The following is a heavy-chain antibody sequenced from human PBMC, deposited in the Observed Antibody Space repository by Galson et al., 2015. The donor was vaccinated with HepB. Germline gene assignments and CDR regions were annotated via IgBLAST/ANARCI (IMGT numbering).Heavy chain of an antibody. J-gene: IGHJ6*02. CDR3: ARQVAVVPAARGFYYYGMDV. Sequence: QSGAEVKKPGESLKISCKGSGYSFTSYWIGWVRQMPGKGLEWMGIIYPGDSDTRYSPSFQGQVTISADKSISTAYLQWSSLKASDTAMYYCARQVAVVPAARGFYYYGMDVWGQGTTVTVSS. CDR2: IYPGDSDT. V-gene: IGHV5-51*01. D-gene: IGHD2-2*01. CDR1: GYSFTSYW.